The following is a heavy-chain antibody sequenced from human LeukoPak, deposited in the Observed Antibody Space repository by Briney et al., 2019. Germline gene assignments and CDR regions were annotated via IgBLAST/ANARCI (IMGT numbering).Heavy chain of an antibody. J-gene: IGHJ4*02. V-gene: IGHV3-23*01. Sequence: GGSLRLSCAASGFTFSSCAMSWVRQAPGKGLEWVSDISGSGGSTYYADSVKGRFTISRDNSKNTLSLQMNSLRAEDTAVYYCAARETATISFWGQGTLVTVSS. CDR1: GFTFSSCA. CDR2: ISGSGGST. D-gene: IGHD5-24*01. CDR3: AARETATISF.